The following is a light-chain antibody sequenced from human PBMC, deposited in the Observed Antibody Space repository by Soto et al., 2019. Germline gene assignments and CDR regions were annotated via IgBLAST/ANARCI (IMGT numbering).Light chain of an antibody. V-gene: IGLV1-40*01. J-gene: IGLJ1*01. Sequence: QALVTQPPSVSGAPGQRVTISCTGSSSNIGAGYDVHWYQQLPGTAPKLLIYGNSNRPSGVPDRFSGSKSGTSASLAITGLQAEDEADYYCQSYDSSLSGCYVFGTGTKLTVL. CDR3: QSYDSSLSGCYV. CDR2: GNS. CDR1: SSNIGAGYD.